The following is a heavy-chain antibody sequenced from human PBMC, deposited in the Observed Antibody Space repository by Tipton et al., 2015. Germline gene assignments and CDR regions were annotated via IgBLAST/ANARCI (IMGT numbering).Heavy chain of an antibody. D-gene: IGHD3-10*01. CDR3: ARGLLLWFGMSDY. V-gene: IGHV4-38-2*01. CDR2: IFYDGST. CDR1: GYSINNDYY. Sequence: GLVKPSETMSLTCDVSGYSINNDYYWSWIRQPPGKGLEWIGYIFYDGSTNYNPSLKSRLTISVDTSKNQFSLRLSSVTAADTAVYYCARGLLLWFGMSDYWGRGTLVTVSS. J-gene: IGHJ4*02.